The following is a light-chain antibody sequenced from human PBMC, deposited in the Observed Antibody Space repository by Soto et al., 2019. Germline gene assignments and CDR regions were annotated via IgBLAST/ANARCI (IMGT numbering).Light chain of an antibody. J-gene: IGKJ1*01. V-gene: IGKV3-11*01. CDR3: QQRSNWPWT. CDR2: DAS. Sequence: EIVLTQSPATLALSSGERATLSCRASQSVSSYLAWYQQKPGQAPRLLIYDASNRATGIPARFSGSGSGTDFTLTISSLEPEDFAVYYCQQRSNWPWTFGKGTKV. CDR1: QSVSSY.